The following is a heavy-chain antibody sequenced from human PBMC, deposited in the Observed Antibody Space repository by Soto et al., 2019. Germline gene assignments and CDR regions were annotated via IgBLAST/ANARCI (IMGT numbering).Heavy chain of an antibody. V-gene: IGHV4-38-2*01. D-gene: IGHD3-22*01. J-gene: IGHJ4*02. CDR1: GYSISSGYY. CDR2: IYHSGST. CDR3: ARAITMIVVVID. Sequence: SETLSLTCAVSGYSISSGYYWGWIRQPPGKGLEWIGSIYHSGSTYYNPSLKSRVTISVDTSKNQFSLKLSSVTAADTAVYYCARAITMIVVVIDWGQGTLVTV.